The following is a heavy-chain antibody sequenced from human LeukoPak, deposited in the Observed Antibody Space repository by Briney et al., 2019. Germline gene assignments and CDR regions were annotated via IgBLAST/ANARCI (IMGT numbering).Heavy chain of an antibody. Sequence: RGSLRLSCAASGFIFSRYAMSWVRQAAGKGLEWVSAISGSDDSTYYADSVKGRFSIYRDNSKNSLYLQMNSLRAEDTVVYYCAKEFSAIYDWGQGTLVTVSS. CDR2: ISGSDDST. D-gene: IGHD2-2*01. CDR1: GFIFSRYA. J-gene: IGHJ4*02. CDR3: AKEFSAIYD. V-gene: IGHV3-23*01.